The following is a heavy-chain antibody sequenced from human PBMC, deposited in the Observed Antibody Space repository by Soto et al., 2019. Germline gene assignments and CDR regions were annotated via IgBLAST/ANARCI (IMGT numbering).Heavy chain of an antibody. Sequence: QVHLVQSGAEVKKPGASVKVSCKGSGYTXTXXXXTWVRQDPGQGLEAMGCIIAHNGNTEYAQKXXXXXXXXXXXXXXXXXXXXXXXXXXXXXXXYCARGRYGDYGGQGALVTVSS. V-gene: IGHV1-18*01. CDR1: GYTXTXXX. CDR2: IIAHNGNT. D-gene: IGHD1-26*01. CDR3: ARGRYGDY. J-gene: IGHJ4*02.